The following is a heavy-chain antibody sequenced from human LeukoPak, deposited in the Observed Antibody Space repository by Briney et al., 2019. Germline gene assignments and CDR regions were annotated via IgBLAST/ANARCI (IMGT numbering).Heavy chain of an antibody. J-gene: IGHJ4*02. CDR3: ARELIVGAKVAPPFDY. CDR1: GGSISSGSYY. V-gene: IGHV4-61*02. CDR2: IYTSGST. D-gene: IGHD1-26*01. Sequence: SETLSLTCTVSGGSISSGSYYWSWIRQPAGKGLEWIGRIYTSGSTNYNPSLKGRVTISVDTSKNQFSLKLSSVTAADTAVYYCARELIVGAKVAPPFDYWGQGTLVTVSS.